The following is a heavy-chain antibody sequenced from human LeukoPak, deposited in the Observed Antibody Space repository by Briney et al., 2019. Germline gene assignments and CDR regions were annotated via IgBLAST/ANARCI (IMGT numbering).Heavy chain of an antibody. V-gene: IGHV3-64*01. D-gene: IGHD3-22*01. Sequence: GGSLRVSCAASGFTFSSYAMHWVRQARGKGLEYVSAISSNGGSTYYANSVKGRFTISRDNSKNTLYLQMGSLRAEDMAVYYCARAISWFGDYYDSSGYDFDYWGQGTLVTVSS. CDR2: ISSNGGST. J-gene: IGHJ4*02. CDR3: ARAISWFGDYYDSSGYDFDY. CDR1: GFTFSSYA.